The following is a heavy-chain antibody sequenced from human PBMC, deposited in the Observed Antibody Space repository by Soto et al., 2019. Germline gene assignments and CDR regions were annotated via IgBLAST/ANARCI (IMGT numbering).Heavy chain of an antibody. D-gene: IGHD1-7*01. V-gene: IGHV1-18*01. CDR1: GYTFTSYG. J-gene: IGHJ3*02. CDR2: ISAYNGNT. CDR3: ARAVTGTSNAFDI. Sequence: ASVKVSCKASGYTFTSYGISWARQAPGQGLEWMGWISAYNGNTNYAQKLQGRVTMTTDTSTSTAYMELRSLRSGDTAVYYCARAVTGTSNAFDIWGQGTMVTVSS.